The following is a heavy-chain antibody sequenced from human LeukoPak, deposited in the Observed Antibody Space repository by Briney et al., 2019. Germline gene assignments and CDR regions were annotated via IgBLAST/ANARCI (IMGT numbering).Heavy chain of an antibody. CDR3: AKSGQLWSPFDY. D-gene: IGHD5-18*01. CDR2: ISGRGSST. V-gene: IGHV3-23*01. Sequence: GESLRLFCAASGFNFSSYAMRGVRQAPGKGLEWVSVISGRGSSTYYADSVKGRFTISRDNSKNPLYLQMNSLRAEDTAVYYCAKSGQLWSPFDYWGQGTLVTVSS. J-gene: IGHJ4*02. CDR1: GFNFSSYA.